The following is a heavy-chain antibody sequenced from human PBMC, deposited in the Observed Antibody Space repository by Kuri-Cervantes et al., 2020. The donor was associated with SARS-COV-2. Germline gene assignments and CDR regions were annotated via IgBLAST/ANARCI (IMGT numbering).Heavy chain of an antibody. D-gene: IGHD1-26*01. CDR3: VGGWSGSWMGYYYYGMDV. Sequence: GESLKISCAASGFTFSSYWMHWVRQAPGKGLVWVSRINSDGSSTSYAASVKGRFTISRDNAKNTLYLQMNSLRAEDTAVYYCVGGWSGSWMGYYYYGMDVWGQGTTVTVSS. CDR1: GFTFSSYW. V-gene: IGHV3-74*01. CDR2: INSDGSST. J-gene: IGHJ6*02.